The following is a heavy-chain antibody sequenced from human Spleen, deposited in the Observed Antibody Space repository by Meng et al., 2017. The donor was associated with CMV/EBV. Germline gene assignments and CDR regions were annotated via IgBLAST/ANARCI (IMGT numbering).Heavy chain of an antibody. D-gene: IGHD6-19*01. CDR1: GFIVSSNY. CDR2: ISYDGGNK. J-gene: IGHJ4*02. Sequence: GGSLRLSCAASGFIVSSNYMSWVRQAPGKGLEWVAVISYDGGNKYYADSVTGRFTFSRDNSKNTLSLQMNSLRAEDTAVYYCATSAYGSGPDYFDYWGQGTLVTVSS. V-gene: IGHV3-30-3*01. CDR3: ATSAYGSGPDYFDY.